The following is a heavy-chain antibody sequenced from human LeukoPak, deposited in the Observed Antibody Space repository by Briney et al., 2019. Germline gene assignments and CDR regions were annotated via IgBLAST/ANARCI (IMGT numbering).Heavy chain of an antibody. CDR2: ISTYNGDT. CDR3: ARGRGSTSRH. V-gene: IGHV1-18*01. Sequence: GASVKVSCKASGYTFTNYGITWVRQASEQGLEWMGWISTYNGDTNYAQSLQGRVTMTTDTSTTTAYMELRNLSSDDTAVYYCARGRGSTSRHWGQGTQVTVSS. CDR1: GYTFTNYG. J-gene: IGHJ4*02. D-gene: IGHD5-12*01.